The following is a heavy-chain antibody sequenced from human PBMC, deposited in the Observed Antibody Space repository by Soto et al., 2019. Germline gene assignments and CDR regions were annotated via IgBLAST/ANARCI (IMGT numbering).Heavy chain of an antibody. V-gene: IGHV1-58*01. D-gene: IGHD1-1*01. J-gene: IGHJ4*02. Sequence: SVKVSCKASGFTFTSSAVQWVRQALGQRLEWIGWINVGSGNTNFAQKFQGRVTFTRDTSTSTVYMEVNSLRAEDTAVYYCVREPRTAGNGPFDYWGQGTLVTVSS. CDR1: GFTFTSSA. CDR3: VREPRTAGNGPFDY. CDR2: INVGSGNT.